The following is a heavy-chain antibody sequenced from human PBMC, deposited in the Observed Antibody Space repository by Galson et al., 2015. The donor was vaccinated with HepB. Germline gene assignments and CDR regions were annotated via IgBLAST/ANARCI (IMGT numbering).Heavy chain of an antibody. V-gene: IGHV3-74*01. CDR3: ARDQWGAVGPDY. D-gene: IGHD1-26*01. J-gene: IGHJ4*02. CDR2: INSDGTNK. Sequence: SLRLSCAASGFTFSSYWMHWVRQVPGKGLMWVSRINSDGTNKNYADSVKGRFTIVRDNAKNTLSLQMNSLRAEDTAVYYCARDQWGAVGPDYWGQGTLVTVSS. CDR1: GFTFSSYW.